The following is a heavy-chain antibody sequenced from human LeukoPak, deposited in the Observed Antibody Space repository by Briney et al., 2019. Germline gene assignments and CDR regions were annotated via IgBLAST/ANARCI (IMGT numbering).Heavy chain of an antibody. CDR1: GGSFSGYY. J-gene: IGHJ4*02. V-gene: IGHV4-34*01. CDR3: ARGRCSGGSCYSGRYFDY. CDR2: INHCRST. Sequence: SETLSLTCAVYGGSFSGYYWSWIRQPPGKGLEWIGEINHCRSTNYNPSLKSRVTISVDTSTNQFSLKLSSVTAADTAVYYCARGRCSGGSCYSGRYFDYWGQGTLVTVSS. D-gene: IGHD2-15*01.